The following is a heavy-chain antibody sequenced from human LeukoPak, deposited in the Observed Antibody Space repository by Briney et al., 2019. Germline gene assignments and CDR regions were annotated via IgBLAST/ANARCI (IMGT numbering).Heavy chain of an antibody. CDR1: GYTFTSYG. Sequence: GASVKVSCKASGYTFTSYGMHWVRQAPGQRLEWMGWINAGNGNTKYSQKFQGRVTITRDTSASTAYMELSSLRSEDTAVYYCARKATGVTGPGLLWFGESPHNWFDPWGQGTLVTVSS. CDR3: ARKATGVTGPGLLWFGESPHNWFDP. J-gene: IGHJ5*02. V-gene: IGHV1-3*01. CDR2: INAGNGNT. D-gene: IGHD3-10*01.